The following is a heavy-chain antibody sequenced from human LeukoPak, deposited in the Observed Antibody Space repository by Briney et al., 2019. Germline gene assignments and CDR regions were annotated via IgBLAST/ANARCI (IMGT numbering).Heavy chain of an antibody. Sequence: EASVKVSCKASGYTLTGYYMHWVRQAPGQGLEWMGWIKPNSGGTKYAQKFKGRVTMTRDTSISTVYMELSSLRSEDTAVYYCARAGSSWSYDFDYWGQGTLVTVSS. D-gene: IGHD6-13*01. J-gene: IGHJ4*02. CDR3: ARAGSSWSYDFDY. V-gene: IGHV1-2*02. CDR2: IKPNSGGT. CDR1: GYTLTGYY.